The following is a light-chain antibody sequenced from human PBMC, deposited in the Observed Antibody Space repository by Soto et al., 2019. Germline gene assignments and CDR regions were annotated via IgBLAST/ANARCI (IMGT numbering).Light chain of an antibody. Sequence: DILMTQSPATLSVTAGDRATISCRASQSVSNNLGWYQQKPGKAPRLLIYGASSIQTGIPARFSGSGSGTDFTLTISSLQSEDFAVYYCQQDDNWPGTFGQGTKVDIK. V-gene: IGKV3-15*01. CDR2: GAS. CDR1: QSVSNN. J-gene: IGKJ1*01. CDR3: QQDDNWPGT.